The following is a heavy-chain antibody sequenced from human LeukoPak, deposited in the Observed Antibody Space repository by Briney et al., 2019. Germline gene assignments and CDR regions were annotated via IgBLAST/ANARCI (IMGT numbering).Heavy chain of an antibody. Sequence: GGSLRLSCAASGFTFSTSWMTWVRQAPGKGLEWVANIKQDGSEEYYVDSVRGRFTISRDNSKNTLYLQMTSLRVEDTAVYYCANYRKPQGLDYWGQGTLVTVSS. J-gene: IGHJ4*02. D-gene: IGHD1-14*01. CDR2: IKQDGSEE. CDR3: ANYRKPQGLDY. CDR1: GFTFSTSW. V-gene: IGHV3-7*03.